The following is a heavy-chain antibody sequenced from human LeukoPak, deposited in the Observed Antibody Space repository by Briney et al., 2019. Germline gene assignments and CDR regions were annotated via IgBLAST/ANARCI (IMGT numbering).Heavy chain of an antibody. J-gene: IGHJ4*02. V-gene: IGHV3-11*06. CDR3: ARMLLRDYGDYYFDY. Sequence: GGTLRLFCAASGFTFSDYYMSWIREAPGKGLEWGSYISSSSSYTNYADSVKGRFTISRDNAKNSLYLQMNSVRAEDTAVYYCARMLLRDYGDYYFDYWGQGTLVTVSS. CDR2: ISSSSSYT. D-gene: IGHD4-17*01. CDR1: GFTFSDYY.